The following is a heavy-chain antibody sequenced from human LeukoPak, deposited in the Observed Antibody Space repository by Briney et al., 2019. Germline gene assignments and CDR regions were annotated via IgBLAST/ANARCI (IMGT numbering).Heavy chain of an antibody. CDR3: ARAVVVIEAPDY. CDR1: GFTFSSYA. D-gene: IGHD2-21*01. J-gene: IGHJ4*02. V-gene: IGHV3-30-3*01. Sequence: PGGSLRLSCAASGFTFSSYALHWVRQAPGKGLEWVAVISYDGSNKYYADSVKGRFTISRDNSKNTLYLQMNSLRAEDTAVYYCARAVVVIEAPDYWGQGTLVTVSS. CDR2: ISYDGSNK.